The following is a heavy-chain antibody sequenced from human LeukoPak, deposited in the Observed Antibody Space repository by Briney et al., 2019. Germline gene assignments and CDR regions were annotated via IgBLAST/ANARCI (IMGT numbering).Heavy chain of an antibody. CDR3: ATKQWLAPPPDS. Sequence: GGSLRLSCAASGFTFSKYWMLWVRQAPGKGLESVSRINTDGTVTTYADSVKGRFTVSRDNADNTMFLQMNSVGDEDTAVYYCATKQWLAPPPDSWGQGTPVTASS. J-gene: IGHJ4*02. V-gene: IGHV3-74*01. CDR1: GFTFSKYW. D-gene: IGHD6-19*01. CDR2: INTDGTVT.